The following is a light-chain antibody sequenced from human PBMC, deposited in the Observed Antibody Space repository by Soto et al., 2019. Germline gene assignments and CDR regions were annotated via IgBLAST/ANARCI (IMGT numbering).Light chain of an antibody. CDR3: HKYNHAPT. CDR2: ATS. V-gene: IGKV1-27*01. CDR1: QAISSY. J-gene: IGKJ4*01. Sequence: DIQLTQSPSSLSASVGDRVTITCRASQAISSYLAWYQQKRGKVPELLIYATSTLQSGAPSRFSGSGSGTDFTLTISSLQPEDVATYYCHKYNHAPTFGGGTKVEIK.